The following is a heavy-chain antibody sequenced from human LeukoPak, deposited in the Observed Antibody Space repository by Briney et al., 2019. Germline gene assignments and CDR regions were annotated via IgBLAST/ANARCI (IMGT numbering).Heavy chain of an antibody. CDR3: ARAGIVGATDYFDY. CDR2: IDHSGST. Sequence: PSETLSLTCAVYGGSFSGYYWSWIRQPPGKGLEWIGEIDHSGSTNYNPSLKSRVTISVDTSKNQFSLKLSSVTAADTAVYYCARAGIVGATDYFDYWGQGTLVTVSS. J-gene: IGHJ4*02. D-gene: IGHD1-26*01. CDR1: GGSFSGYY. V-gene: IGHV4-34*01.